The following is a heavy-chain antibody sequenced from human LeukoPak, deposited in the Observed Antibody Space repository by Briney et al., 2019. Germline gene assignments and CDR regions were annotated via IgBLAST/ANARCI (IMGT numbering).Heavy chain of an antibody. J-gene: IGHJ6*02. CDR3: GRGYDFWSGYYAMDV. CDR2: ISGSGGST. D-gene: IGHD3-3*01. Sequence: PGGSLRLSCAASGFTFRNYTMTWVRQAPGKGLEWVSAISGSGGSTYYADSVKGRFTISRDNSKNTLYLQMNSLRAEDTAVYYCGRGYDFWSGYYAMDVWGQGTTVTVSS. V-gene: IGHV3-23*01. CDR1: GFTFRNYT.